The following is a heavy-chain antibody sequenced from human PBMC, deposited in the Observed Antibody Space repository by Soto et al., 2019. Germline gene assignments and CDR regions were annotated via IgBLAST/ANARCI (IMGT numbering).Heavy chain of an antibody. Sequence: QVQLQESGPGLVKPSETLSLTCTVSGGSISSYYWSWIRQPPGKGLEWIGYIYYSGSTNYNPSLKSRVTISVDTSKNQISLKLSSVTAADTAVYYCAREGGYYYGMDVWGQGTTVTVSS. D-gene: IGHD3-16*01. CDR2: IYYSGST. V-gene: IGHV4-59*01. J-gene: IGHJ6*02. CDR1: GGSISSYY. CDR3: AREGGYYYGMDV.